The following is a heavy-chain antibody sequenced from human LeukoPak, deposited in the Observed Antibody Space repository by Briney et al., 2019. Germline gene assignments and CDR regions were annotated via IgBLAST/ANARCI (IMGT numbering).Heavy chain of an antibody. CDR2: ISGSGGST. V-gene: IGHV3-23*01. Sequence: GGSLRLSCAASGFTFSSYAMSWVRQAPGKGLEWVSAISGSGGSTYYADSVKGRFTISRDNSKNTLYPQMNSLRAEDTAVYYCAKDGAGTLIFQHWGQGTLVTVSS. CDR3: AKDGAGTLIFQH. J-gene: IGHJ1*01. CDR1: GFTFSSYA. D-gene: IGHD6-19*01.